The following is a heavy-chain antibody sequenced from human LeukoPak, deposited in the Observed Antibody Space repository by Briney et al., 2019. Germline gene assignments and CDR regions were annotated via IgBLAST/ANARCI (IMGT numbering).Heavy chain of an antibody. CDR1: GYTFTSYG. V-gene: IGHV1-18*01. Sequence: ASVKVSCKPSGYTFTSYGISWVRQAPGQGLEWMGWIRVYNGDTNYAQKFKGRVTMTTDTSINTAYMELRSLGSDDTAVYYCARSLSSSWYDYFDNWGQGTLVTVSS. CDR3: ARSLSSSWYDYFDN. CDR2: IRVYNGDT. J-gene: IGHJ4*02. D-gene: IGHD6-13*01.